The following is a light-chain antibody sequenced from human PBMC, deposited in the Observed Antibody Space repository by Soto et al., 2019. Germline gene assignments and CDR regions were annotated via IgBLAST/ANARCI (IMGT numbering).Light chain of an antibody. J-gene: IGLJ1*01. CDR1: SSNIGNNY. V-gene: IGLV1-51*01. CDR3: GTWDSSLSAVV. CDR2: DNN. Sequence: QSVLTQPPSVSAAPGQKVTISCSGSSSNIGNNYVSWYQQLPGTAPKLLIYDNNKRPSGIPDRFSGSKSGTSATLGITGLQTGEQADYYCGTWDSSLSAVVFGTGTKVTV.